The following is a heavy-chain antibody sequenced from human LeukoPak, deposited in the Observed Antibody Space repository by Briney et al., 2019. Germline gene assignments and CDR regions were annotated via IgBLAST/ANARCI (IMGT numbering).Heavy chain of an antibody. Sequence: SETLSLTCTVSGGSISTYYWNWIQQPPGQGLEWIGYIYYTGSSNYNPSLKSRVTISLDTSKNQFSLNLSSVTAADTAVYYCVRRVVVVTANDKSDAFDVWGQGTVVTVSS. J-gene: IGHJ3*01. CDR1: GGSISTYY. CDR3: VRRVVVVTANDKSDAFDV. CDR2: IYYTGSS. V-gene: IGHV4-59*01. D-gene: IGHD2-21*02.